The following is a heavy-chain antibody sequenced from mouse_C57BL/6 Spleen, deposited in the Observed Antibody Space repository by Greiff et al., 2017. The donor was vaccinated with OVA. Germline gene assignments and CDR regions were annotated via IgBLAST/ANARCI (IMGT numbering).Heavy chain of an antibody. V-gene: IGHV1-80*01. D-gene: IGHD1-1*01. CDR3: ARRRITTVYYAMDY. J-gene: IGHJ4*01. CDR2: IYPGDGDT. Sequence: VQLQQSGAELVKPGASVKISCKASGYAFSSYWMNWVKQRPGKGLEWIGQIYPGDGDTNYNGKLKGKATLTADKSSSTAYMQLSSLTSEDSAVYFCARRRITTVYYAMDYWGQGTSVTVSS. CDR1: GYAFSSYW.